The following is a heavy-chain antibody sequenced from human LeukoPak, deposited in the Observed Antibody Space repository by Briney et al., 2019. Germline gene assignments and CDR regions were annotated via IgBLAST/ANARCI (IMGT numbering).Heavy chain of an antibody. Sequence: PSETLSLTCTVSGVSISSYYWSWIRQPPGKGLEWIGSIYYSGSTNYNPSLKSRVTISVDTSKNQFSLKLSSVTAADTAVYYCARAQRDSSSWYVDYWGQGTLVTVSS. D-gene: IGHD6-13*01. CDR1: GVSISSYY. CDR2: IYYSGST. J-gene: IGHJ4*02. V-gene: IGHV4-59*01. CDR3: ARAQRDSSSWYVDY.